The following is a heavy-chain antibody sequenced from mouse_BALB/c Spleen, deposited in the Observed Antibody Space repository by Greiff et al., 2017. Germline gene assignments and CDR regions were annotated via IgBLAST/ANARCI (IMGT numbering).Heavy chain of an antibody. Sequence: EVKLMESGPGLVKPSQSLSLTCSVTGYSITSGYYWNWIRQFPGNKLEWMGYISYDGSNNYNPSLKNRISITRDTSKNQFFLKLNSVTTEDTATYYCARDLRITTRFAYWGQGTLVTVSA. CDR2: ISYDGSN. CDR3: ARDLRITTRFAY. D-gene: IGHD2-4*01. J-gene: IGHJ3*01. V-gene: IGHV3-6*02. CDR1: GYSITSGYY.